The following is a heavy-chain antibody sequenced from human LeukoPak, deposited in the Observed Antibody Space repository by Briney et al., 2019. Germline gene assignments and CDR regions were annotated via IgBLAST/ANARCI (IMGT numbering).Heavy chain of an antibody. Sequence: GGSLRLSCAASGFTFSSYAMSWVRQAPGKGLEWVSAISGSGGSTYYADSVKGRFTISRDNSRNTLYLQMNSLRAEDTAVYYCAKDLAAMVTIWFDPWGQGTLVTVSS. CDR2: ISGSGGST. J-gene: IGHJ5*02. CDR1: GFTFSSYA. CDR3: AKDLAAMVTIWFDP. V-gene: IGHV3-23*01. D-gene: IGHD5-18*01.